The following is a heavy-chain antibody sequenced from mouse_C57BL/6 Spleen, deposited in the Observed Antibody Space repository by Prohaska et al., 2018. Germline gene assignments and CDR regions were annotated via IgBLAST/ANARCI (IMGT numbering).Heavy chain of an antibody. D-gene: IGHD2-2*01. CDR2: IDPETGGT. Sequence: QVQLQQSGAELVRPGASVTLSCKASGYTFTDYEMHWVKQTPVHGLEWIGAIDPETGGTAYNQKFKVKAILTADKSSSTAYMELRSLTSEDSAVYYCAREYGYDRYFDVWGTGTTVTVSS. J-gene: IGHJ1*03. CDR3: AREYGYDRYFDV. V-gene: IGHV1-15*01. CDR1: GYTFTDYE.